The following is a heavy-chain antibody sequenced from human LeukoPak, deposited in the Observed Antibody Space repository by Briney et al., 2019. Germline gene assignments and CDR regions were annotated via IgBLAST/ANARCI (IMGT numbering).Heavy chain of an antibody. Sequence: PGGSLRLSCAASGFTFITYGMHWVRQAPGKGLEWVAVIWYDGSNKYYADSVKGRFTISRDNSKNTLYLQMNSLRAEDTAVYYCARAGLGYYGSGSQTSRYYFDYWGQGTLVTVSS. CDR2: IWYDGSNK. CDR1: GFTFITYG. CDR3: ARAGLGYYGSGSQTSRYYFDY. V-gene: IGHV3-33*01. D-gene: IGHD3-10*01. J-gene: IGHJ4*02.